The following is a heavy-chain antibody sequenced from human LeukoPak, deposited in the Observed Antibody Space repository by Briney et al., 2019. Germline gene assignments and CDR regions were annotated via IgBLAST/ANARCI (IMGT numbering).Heavy chain of an antibody. CDR1: GGSISSGSYY. D-gene: IGHD2-21*02. CDR3: ARDLESVQGCGGDCYPNWFDP. Sequence: SETLSLTCSVSGGSISSGSYYWSWIRQPPGKGLEWIGRIYTSGSTNYNPSLKSQVTMPVDTSKNQFSLKLSSVTAADTAVYYCARDLESVQGCGGDCYPNWFDPWGQGTLVTVSS. CDR2: IYTSGST. V-gene: IGHV4-61*01. J-gene: IGHJ5*02.